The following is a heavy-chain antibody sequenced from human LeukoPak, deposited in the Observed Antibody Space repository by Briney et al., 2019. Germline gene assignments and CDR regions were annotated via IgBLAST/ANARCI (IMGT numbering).Heavy chain of an antibody. Sequence: ASVKVSCKASGDSFTSYYMHWVRQAPGQGLEWMGIINPSGGSTSYAQKFQGRVTMTRDMSTSTVYMELSSLRSDDTAVYYCARNGRGGSGSYSGYYMDVWGKGTTVTVSS. J-gene: IGHJ6*03. V-gene: IGHV1-46*01. CDR3: ARNGRGGSGSYSGYYMDV. CDR2: INPSGGST. CDR1: GDSFTSYY. D-gene: IGHD3-10*01.